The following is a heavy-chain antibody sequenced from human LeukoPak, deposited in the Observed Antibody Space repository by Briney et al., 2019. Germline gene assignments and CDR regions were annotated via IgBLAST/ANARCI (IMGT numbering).Heavy chain of an antibody. CDR1: DYTFTRYG. CDR2: MSGYVGNT. V-gene: IGHV1-18*01. J-gene: IGHJ3*01. CDR3: ARDLYYYDSSNYHDVFDV. D-gene: IGHD3-22*01. Sequence: GASVKVSFKASDYTFTRYGISWVRHAPGQGLEGMGWMSGYVGNTFYAQKSQGRGTMTTDTSTNTAYMELRSLRSDDTAVYYCARDLYYYDSSNYHDVFDVWGQGTMVTVSS.